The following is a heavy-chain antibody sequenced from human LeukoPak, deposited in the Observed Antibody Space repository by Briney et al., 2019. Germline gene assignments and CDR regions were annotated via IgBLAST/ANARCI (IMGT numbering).Heavy chain of an antibody. CDR3: AKDGSGSYPYWFDP. Sequence: PGGSLRLSCAASGFTFSSYAMSWVRQAPGKGLEWVSAISVNGDSTYYADSVKGRFTISRDNSKNTLYLQMNSLRAEDTAVYYCAKDGSGSYPYWFDPWGQGTLDTVSS. J-gene: IGHJ5*02. CDR2: ISVNGDST. V-gene: IGHV3-23*01. CDR1: GFTFSSYA. D-gene: IGHD3-10*01.